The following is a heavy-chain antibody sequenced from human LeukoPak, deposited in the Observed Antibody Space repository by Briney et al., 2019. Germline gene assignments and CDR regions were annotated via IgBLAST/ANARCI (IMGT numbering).Heavy chain of an antibody. CDR2: IYPGDSDT. CDR1: GYSLTSYW. V-gene: IGHV5-51*01. Sequence: GESLKISCKGSGYSLTSYWIGWVRQMPGKGLEWMGIIYPGDSDTRYSPSFQGQVTISADKSISTAYLQWSSLKASDTAMYYCARHMVPAAIGDWYFDLWGRGTLVTVSS. CDR3: ARHMVPAAIGDWYFDL. D-gene: IGHD2-2*02. J-gene: IGHJ2*01.